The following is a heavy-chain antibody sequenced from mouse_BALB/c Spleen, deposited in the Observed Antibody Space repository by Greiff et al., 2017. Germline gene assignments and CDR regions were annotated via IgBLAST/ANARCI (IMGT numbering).Heavy chain of an antibody. CDR2: ISIYYDNT. V-gene: IGHV1-67*01. Sequence: QVQLKQSGPELVRPGESVEISCKGSGYTFTDYAMHWVKQSHAKSLEWIGVISIYYDNTNYNQKFKGKATMTVDKSSSTAYMELARLTSEDSAIYYCARGNYYGSSYFDYWGQGTTLTVSS. J-gene: IGHJ2*01. CDR3: ARGNYYGSSYFDY. D-gene: IGHD1-1*01. CDR1: GYTFTDYA.